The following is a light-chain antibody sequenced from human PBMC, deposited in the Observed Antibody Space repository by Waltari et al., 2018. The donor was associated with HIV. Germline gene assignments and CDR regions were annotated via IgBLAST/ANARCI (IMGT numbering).Light chain of an antibody. J-gene: IGLJ2*01. CDR1: SSNIGDNT. CDR2: TNT. Sequence: QSVLTQPPSASGTPGQRVTISCSGSSSNIGDNTVNWYQQLPGTAPKLLIYTNTQRPSGVTDRFSGSKSGTSASLAIRGVQAEDEADYYCATWDDSLNGDVVFGGGTKRTVL. V-gene: IGLV1-44*01. CDR3: ATWDDSLNGDVV.